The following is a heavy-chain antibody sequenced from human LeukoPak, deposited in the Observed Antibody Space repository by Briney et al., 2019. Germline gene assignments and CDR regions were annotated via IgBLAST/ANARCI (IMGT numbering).Heavy chain of an antibody. Sequence: PGGSLRLSCAASGFTFSNAWMSWVRQAPGKGLEWVGRIKSKTDGGTTDYAAPVKGRFTISRDDSKNTLYLQMNSLKTEDTAVYYCTTLPHYDYGGNLRDYWGQGTLVTVSS. CDR2: IKSKTDGGTT. D-gene: IGHD4-23*01. V-gene: IGHV3-15*01. CDR3: TTLPHYDYGGNLRDY. J-gene: IGHJ4*02. CDR1: GFTFSNAW.